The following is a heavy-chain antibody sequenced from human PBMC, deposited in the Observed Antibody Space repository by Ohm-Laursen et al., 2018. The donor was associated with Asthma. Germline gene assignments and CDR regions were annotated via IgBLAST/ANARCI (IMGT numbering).Heavy chain of an antibody. Sequence: SPRLSCTASGFTFSSYAMSWVRQAPAKGLEWVSGISGSGGSTYYADSVKGRFTISRDNSKNTLYLQMNGLRAEDTAVYYCAKDGGGVARYGWFDPWGQGTLVTVSS. V-gene: IGHV3-23*01. CDR1: GFTFSSYA. J-gene: IGHJ5*02. CDR3: AKDGGGVARYGWFDP. D-gene: IGHD3-16*01. CDR2: ISGSGGST.